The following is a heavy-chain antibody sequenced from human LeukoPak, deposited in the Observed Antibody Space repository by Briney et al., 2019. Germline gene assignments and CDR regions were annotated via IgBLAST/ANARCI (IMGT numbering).Heavy chain of an antibody. V-gene: IGHV1-18*01. J-gene: IGHJ4*02. CDR3: ARAGLAYDFWSGYFGPPDFDY. Sequence: ASVKVSCKASGYTFTSYGISWVRQAPGQGLEWMGWISAYNGNTNYAQKLQGRVTMTTDTSTSTAYMELRSPRSDDTAVYYCARAGLAYDFWSGYFGPPDFDYWGQGTLVTVSS. CDR2: ISAYNGNT. CDR1: GYTFTSYG. D-gene: IGHD3-3*01.